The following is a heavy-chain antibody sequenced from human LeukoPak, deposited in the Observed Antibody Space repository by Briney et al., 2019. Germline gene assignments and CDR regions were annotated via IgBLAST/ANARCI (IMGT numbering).Heavy chain of an antibody. CDR3: AKDTGNYDFWSGYYGYFDY. V-gene: IGHV3-30-3*01. Sequence: GGSLRLSCAASGFTFSSFAMHWVRQVPGKGLEWVAVISYDGSNKYYADSVNGRFTISRDSSKNTLYLQMNSLRAEDTAVYYCAKDTGNYDFWSGYYGYFDYWGQGTLVTVSS. J-gene: IGHJ4*02. CDR1: GFTFSSFA. D-gene: IGHD3-3*01. CDR2: ISYDGSNK.